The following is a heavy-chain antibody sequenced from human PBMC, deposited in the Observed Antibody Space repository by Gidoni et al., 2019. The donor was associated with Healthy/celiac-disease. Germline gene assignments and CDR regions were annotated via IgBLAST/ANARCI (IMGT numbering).Heavy chain of an antibody. D-gene: IGHD3-9*01. Sequence: EVQLVESGGGLVQPGRSLRLSCAASGFTLDDYAMHWVRQAPGKGLEWVSGISWNSGSIGYADAVKGRFTISRDNAKNSLYLQMNSLRAEDTALYYCAKDFNDILTGYLAFDIWGQGTMVTVSS. J-gene: IGHJ3*02. V-gene: IGHV3-9*01. CDR1: GFTLDDYA. CDR2: ISWNSGSI. CDR3: AKDFNDILTGYLAFDI.